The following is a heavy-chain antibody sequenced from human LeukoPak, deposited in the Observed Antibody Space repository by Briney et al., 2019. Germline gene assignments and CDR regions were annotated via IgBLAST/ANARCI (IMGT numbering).Heavy chain of an antibody. Sequence: PGGSLRLSCAASGFNFRSYEMNWVRQAPGKGLEWLSYISGSGATMYYADSVKGRFTISRHNAKNSLLLQMNSLISEDTAIYYCARDSFFHGNYRPEYFDCRGQGTMVTVSS. CDR3: ARDSFFHGNYRPEYFDC. D-gene: IGHD4-11*01. J-gene: IGHJ4*02. V-gene: IGHV3-48*03. CDR1: GFNFRSYE. CDR2: ISGSGATM.